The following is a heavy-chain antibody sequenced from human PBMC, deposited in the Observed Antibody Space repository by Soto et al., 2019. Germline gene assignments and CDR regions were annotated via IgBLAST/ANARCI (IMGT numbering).Heavy chain of an antibody. CDR2: IYHSGRT. J-gene: IGHJ4*02. V-gene: IGHV4-31*03. CDR1: GDSLTNGTYY. CDR3: AREDRPDISLFDY. Sequence: QVQLQESGPGLVKPSQTLSLTCTVSGDSLTNGTYYWTWLRQHPGKGLEWIGYIYHSGRTNYNPSLRSRVSMSVDTSENQFSLNLSSVTAADTAVYSCAREDRPDISLFDYWGQGILVTVSS. D-gene: IGHD3-16*02.